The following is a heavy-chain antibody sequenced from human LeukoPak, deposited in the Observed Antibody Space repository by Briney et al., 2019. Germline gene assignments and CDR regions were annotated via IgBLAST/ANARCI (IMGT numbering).Heavy chain of an antibody. Sequence: GGSLRLSCAASGFTFSRYGMHWVRQTPGKGLEWVAVIWYDGSKKDYADSAKGRFTISRDNSKNTLYLQMNSLRAEDTGVYYCARDMRLRLGESSHLDYWGQGTLVTVSS. J-gene: IGHJ4*02. CDR3: ARDMRLRLGESSHLDY. CDR1: GFTFSRYG. V-gene: IGHV3-33*01. D-gene: IGHD3-16*02. CDR2: IWYDGSKK.